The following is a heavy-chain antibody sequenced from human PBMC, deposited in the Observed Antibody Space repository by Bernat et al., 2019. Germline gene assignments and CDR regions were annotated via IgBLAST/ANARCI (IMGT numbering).Heavy chain of an antibody. CDR2: INHSGST. V-gene: IGHV4-34*01. CDR3: ASSFIAAAYYFDY. Sequence: QVQLQQWGAGLLKPSETLSLTCAVYGGSFSGYYWSWIRQPPGKGLEWIGEINHSGSTNYNPSLKSRVTISVDTSKNQCSLKLSSVTAADTAVYYCASSFIAAAYYFDYWGQGTLVTVSS. D-gene: IGHD6-13*01. CDR1: GGSFSGYY. J-gene: IGHJ4*02.